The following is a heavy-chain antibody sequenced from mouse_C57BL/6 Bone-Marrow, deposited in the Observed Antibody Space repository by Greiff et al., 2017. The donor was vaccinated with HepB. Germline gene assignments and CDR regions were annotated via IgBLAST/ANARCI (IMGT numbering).Heavy chain of an antibody. J-gene: IGHJ3*01. Sequence: QVQLQQPGAELVMPGASVKLSCKASGYTFTSYWMHWVKQRPGQGLEWIGEIDPSDSYTNYNQKFKGKSTLTVDKSSSTAYMQLSSLTSEDSAIYYCGAGPFAYWGQGTLVTVSA. CDR3: GAGPFAY. V-gene: IGHV1-69*01. CDR2: IDPSDSYT. CDR1: GYTFTSYW. D-gene: IGHD4-1*01.